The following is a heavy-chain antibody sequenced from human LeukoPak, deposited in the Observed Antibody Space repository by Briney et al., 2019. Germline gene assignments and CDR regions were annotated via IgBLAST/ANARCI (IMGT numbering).Heavy chain of an antibody. CDR2: IKSKPDGGTT. J-gene: IGHJ4*02. CDR3: TTGTPLLLWFGENY. V-gene: IGHV3-15*01. D-gene: IGHD3-10*01. CDR1: GFTFSNAW. Sequence: PGGSLRLSCAASGFTFSNAWMSWVRQAPGNGLEWAGRIKSKPDGGTTDYAAPVKGRFTISRDDSKNTLYLLMNSLKTEDTAVYYCTTGTPLLLWFGENYWGQGTLVTVSS.